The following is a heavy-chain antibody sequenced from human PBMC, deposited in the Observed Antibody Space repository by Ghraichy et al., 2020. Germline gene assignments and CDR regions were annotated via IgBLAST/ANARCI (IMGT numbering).Heavy chain of an antibody. V-gene: IGHV4-59*01. CDR3: ARLYSSSSLGWFDP. D-gene: IGHD6-6*01. CDR1: GGSISSYY. CDR2: IYNSGRT. J-gene: IGHJ5*02. Sequence: SCTVSGGSISSYYWSWIRQPPGKGLEWIGYIYNSGRTNYNPSLKSRVTISLDTSKNQFSLNLSSVTAADTAVFYCARLYSSSSLGWFDPWGQGTLVTVSS.